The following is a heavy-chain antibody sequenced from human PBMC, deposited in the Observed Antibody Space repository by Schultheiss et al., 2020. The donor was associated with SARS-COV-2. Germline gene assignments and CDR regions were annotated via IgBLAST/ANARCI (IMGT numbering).Heavy chain of an antibody. V-gene: IGHV1-2*02. CDR3: ARGGYDFWSDSYYYYGMDV. J-gene: IGHJ6*02. D-gene: IGHD3-3*01. CDR1: GGTFSNYA. CDR2: INPNSGGT. Sequence: ASVKVSCKASGGTFSNYAIIWVRQAPGQGLEWMGWINPNSGGTNYAQKFQGRVTMTRDTSISTAYMELSRLRSDDTAVYYCARGGYDFWSDSYYYYGMDVWGQGTTVTVSS.